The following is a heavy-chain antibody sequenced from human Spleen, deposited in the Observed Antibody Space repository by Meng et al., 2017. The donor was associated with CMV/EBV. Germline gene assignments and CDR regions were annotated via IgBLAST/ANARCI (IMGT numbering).Heavy chain of an antibody. V-gene: IGHV3-7*01. CDR2: IKQDGSEK. CDR1: GFIFSRYW. CDR3: ARDPLEDSSWHIDS. J-gene: IGHJ4*02. Sequence: GGSLRLSCVVSGFIFSRYWMSWVRQAPGKGLEWVANIKQDGSEKNYVDSVRGRITISRDNAKNSLYLQENSLRAEDTAVYYCARDPLEDSSWHIDSWGQGTLVTVSS. D-gene: IGHD6-13*01.